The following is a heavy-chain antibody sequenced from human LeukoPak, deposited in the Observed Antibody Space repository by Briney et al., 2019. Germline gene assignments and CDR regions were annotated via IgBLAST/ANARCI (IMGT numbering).Heavy chain of an antibody. V-gene: IGHV3-7*01. D-gene: IGHD3-3*01. CDR2: IKLEGSEE. J-gene: IGHJ6*03. CDR3: ARNYDFWTSASYYYYYMDV. CDR1: GFTFSKYW. Sequence: GGSLRLSCAASGFTFSKYWMSWVRQAPGKGLEWVANIKLEGSEEYYVDSVKGRFTISRDNAKKSLYLQMNSLRAEDTAVYYCARNYDFWTSASYYYYYMDVWGKGTTVTVSS.